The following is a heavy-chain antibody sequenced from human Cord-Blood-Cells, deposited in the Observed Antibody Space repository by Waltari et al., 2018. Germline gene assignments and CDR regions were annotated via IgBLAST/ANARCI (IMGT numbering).Heavy chain of an antibody. Sequence: EVQLVESGGGLIQPGGSLRLPCAASGFTASSNYTSGVRQAPGKGLEWVSVIYSGGSTYYADSVKGRFTISRDNSKNTLYLQMNSLRAEDTAVYYCAREELNYGMDVWGQGTTVTVSS. V-gene: IGHV3-53*01. CDR2: IYSGGST. CDR1: GFTASSNY. CDR3: AREELNYGMDV. J-gene: IGHJ6*02. D-gene: IGHD1-7*01.